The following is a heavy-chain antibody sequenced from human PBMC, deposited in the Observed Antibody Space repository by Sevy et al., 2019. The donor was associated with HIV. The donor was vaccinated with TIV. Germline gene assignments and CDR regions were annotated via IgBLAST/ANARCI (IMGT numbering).Heavy chain of an antibody. CDR2: IYYSGST. Sequence: SETLSLTCTASGDSISSYFWTWIRQTPGKGLEWIGYIYYSGSTNYNPSTNYNPSLKGRITMSVETSKNQFSLRLSSMTAADTAVYYCERKFKGGDGYRSNGVDVWGQGTTVTVSS. CDR3: ERKFKGGDGYRSNGVDV. CDR1: GDSISSYF. J-gene: IGHJ6*02. V-gene: IGHV4-59*01. D-gene: IGHD3-16*01.